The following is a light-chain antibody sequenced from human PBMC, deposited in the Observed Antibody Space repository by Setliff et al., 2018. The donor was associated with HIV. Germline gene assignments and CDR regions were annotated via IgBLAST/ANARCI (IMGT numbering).Light chain of an antibody. Sequence: QSVLTQPASVSGSPGQSITISCTGTSSDVGTYNFVSWYQQFPGKAPKLMIYEVSKRPSGVPDRFSGSKSGNTASLTVSGLQAEDEADYYCSSYGGNNNKVFGTGTKVTV. CDR3: SSYGGNNNKV. J-gene: IGLJ1*01. CDR2: EVS. CDR1: SSDVGTYNF. V-gene: IGLV2-8*01.